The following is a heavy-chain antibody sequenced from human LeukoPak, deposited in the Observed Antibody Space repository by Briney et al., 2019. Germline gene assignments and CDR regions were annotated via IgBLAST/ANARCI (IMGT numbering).Heavy chain of an antibody. CDR2: IKEDGSAK. V-gene: IGHV3-7*01. CDR1: GFTFSSHA. Sequence: PGGSLRLSCAASGFTFSSHAMSWVRQAPGKGLEWVANIKEDGSAKNYVDFVKGRFTISRDNAKSELYLQMNSLRTEDTAVYYCARDKAHNSVDPWGQGTLVIVSS. CDR3: ARDKAHNSVDP. J-gene: IGHJ5*02.